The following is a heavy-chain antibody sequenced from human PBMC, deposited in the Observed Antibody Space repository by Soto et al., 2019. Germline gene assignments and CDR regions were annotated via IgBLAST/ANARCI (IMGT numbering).Heavy chain of an antibody. Sequence: EVQLLESGGGLVQPGGSLRLSCAASGFTFSSYAMSWVRQAPGKGLEWVSVISGSGGSTYYADSVKGRFTISRDNSKNTLYLQMNSLRAEDTAVYYCAKDRLAAADKELNWFDPWGQGTLVTVSS. V-gene: IGHV3-23*01. D-gene: IGHD6-13*01. J-gene: IGHJ5*02. CDR1: GFTFSSYA. CDR2: ISGSGGST. CDR3: AKDRLAAADKELNWFDP.